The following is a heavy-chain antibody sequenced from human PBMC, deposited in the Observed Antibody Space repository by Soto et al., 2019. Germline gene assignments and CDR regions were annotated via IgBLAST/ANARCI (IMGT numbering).Heavy chain of an antibody. J-gene: IGHJ6*02. CDR2: IYDTGIRGYTPST. V-gene: IGHV4-59*01. CDR1: GGSMASSY. CDR3: ARGEDAVFYYGLDV. Sequence: PSEPLSLTRTVSGGSMASSYWRWIRRPPGKRLEWLAYIYDTGIRGYTPSTSYNPYLKSRVTMSVDTSKSQFSLKLTCVTAADTAVYYCARGEDAVFYYGLDVWGQGITVTVYS.